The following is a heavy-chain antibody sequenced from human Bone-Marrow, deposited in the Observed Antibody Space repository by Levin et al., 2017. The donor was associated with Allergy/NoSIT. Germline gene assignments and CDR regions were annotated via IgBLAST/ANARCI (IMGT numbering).Heavy chain of an antibody. CDR1: GGSISSSSYY. CDR3: ARPSRQRWFDP. V-gene: IGHV4-39*01. Sequence: SETLSLTCTVSGGSISSSSYYWGWIRQPPGKGLEWIGSIYYSGSTYYNPSLKSRVTISVDTSKNQFSLKLSSVTAADTAVYYCARPSRQRWFDPWGQGTLVTVSS. CDR2: IYYSGST. J-gene: IGHJ5*02.